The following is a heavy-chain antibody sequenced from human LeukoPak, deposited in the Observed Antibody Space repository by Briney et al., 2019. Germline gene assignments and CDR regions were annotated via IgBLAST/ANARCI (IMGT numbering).Heavy chain of an antibody. CDR1: GGSISSYY. V-gene: IGHV4-59*01. CDR2: ISNSGST. J-gene: IGHJ3*02. Sequence: SEILSLTCTVSGGSISSYYWSWIRQPPGEGLEWIGYISNSGSTNYNPSLKSRVTISVDTSKNQLSLKLSYVTAADTAVYHCVRLQPNTGEWAFDIWGQGTLVSVSS. D-gene: IGHD1-1*01. CDR3: VRLQPNTGEWAFDI.